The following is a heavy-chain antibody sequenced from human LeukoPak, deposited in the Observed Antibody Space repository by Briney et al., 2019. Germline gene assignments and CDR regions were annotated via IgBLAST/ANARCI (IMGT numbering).Heavy chain of an antibody. D-gene: IGHD6-19*01. J-gene: IGHJ4*02. CDR2: IKQDGSEE. CDR1: GFTLSSYW. CDR3: AREVQVAVYFDY. V-gene: IGHV3-7*01. Sequence: GGSLRLSCAASGFTLSSYWMSWVRQAPGKGLEWVANIKQDGSEEYYVDSVKGRFTISRDNAKNSLYLQMNSLRDEDTAVYYCAREVQVAVYFDYWGQGTLVTVSS.